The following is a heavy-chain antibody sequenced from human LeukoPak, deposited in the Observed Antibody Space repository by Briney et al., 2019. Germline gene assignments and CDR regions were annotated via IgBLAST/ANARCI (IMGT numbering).Heavy chain of an antibody. D-gene: IGHD3-22*01. CDR1: GGTFSSYA. CDR2: IIPIFGTA. J-gene: IGHJ5*02. CDR3: ARNPPYDSSGYYNWFDP. V-gene: IGHV1-69*13. Sequence: ASVKVSCKASGGTFSSYAISWVRQAPGQGLEWMGGIIPIFGTANYAQKFQGRVTITADESTSTAYMELSSLRSEDTAVYYCARNPPYDSSGYYNWFDPWGQGTLVTVSS.